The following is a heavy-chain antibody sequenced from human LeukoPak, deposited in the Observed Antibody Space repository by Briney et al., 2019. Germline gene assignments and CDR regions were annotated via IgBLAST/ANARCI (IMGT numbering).Heavy chain of an antibody. CDR3: AEDPDYYDSSGQIDY. D-gene: IGHD3-22*01. J-gene: IGHJ4*02. CDR2: ISGSGGST. Sequence: PGGSLRLSCAASGFTFSSYAMSWVRQAPGKGLEWVSAISGSGGSTYYADSVKGRFTISRDNSKNTLYLQMNSLRAEDTAVYYCAEDPDYYDSSGQIDYWGQGTLVTVSS. V-gene: IGHV3-23*01. CDR1: GFTFSSYA.